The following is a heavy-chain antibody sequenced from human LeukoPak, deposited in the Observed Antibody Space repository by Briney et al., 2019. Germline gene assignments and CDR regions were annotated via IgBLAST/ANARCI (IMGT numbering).Heavy chain of an antibody. CDR2: IWYDGSNK. CDR1: GFTFSSYG. V-gene: IGHV3-33*01. J-gene: IGHJ4*02. D-gene: IGHD3-22*01. CDR3: ARDGINYYDSSGYFDY. Sequence: GGSLRLSCAASGFTFSSYGMHWVRQAPGKGLEWVAVIWYDGSNKYYADSVKGRFTISRDNSKNTLYLQMNSLGAEDTAVYYCARDGINYYDSSGYFDYWGQGTLVTVSS.